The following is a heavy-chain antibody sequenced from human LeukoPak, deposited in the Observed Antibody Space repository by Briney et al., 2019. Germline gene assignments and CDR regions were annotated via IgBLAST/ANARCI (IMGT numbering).Heavy chain of an antibody. CDR3: AIAAMVATNWFDP. V-gene: IGHV3-11*05. J-gene: IGHJ5*02. Sequence: PGGSLRLSCAASGFTFRDYYMGGIRQAPGKGLEWVSSISSGSTYTNYADSVKGRFTISRDNAKNSLYLQMNRLRAEDTAVYYCAIAAMVATNWFDPWGQGTLVTVSS. CDR2: ISSGSTYT. CDR1: GFTFRDYY. D-gene: IGHD5-12*01.